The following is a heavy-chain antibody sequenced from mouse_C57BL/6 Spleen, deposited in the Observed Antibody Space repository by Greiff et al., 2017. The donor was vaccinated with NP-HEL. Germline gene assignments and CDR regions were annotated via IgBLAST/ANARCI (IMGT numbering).Heavy chain of an antibody. CDR1: GYTFTSYW. J-gene: IGHJ4*01. CDR3: ARRELSYAMDY. CDR2: IYPGSGST. D-gene: IGHD2-12*01. Sequence: QVQLKQSGAELVKPGASVKMSCKASGYTFTSYWITWVKQRPGQGLEWIGDIYPGSGSTNYNDKFKSKATLTVDTSSSTAYMQLSSLTSEDSAVYYCARRELSYAMDYWGQGTSVTVSS. V-gene: IGHV1-55*01.